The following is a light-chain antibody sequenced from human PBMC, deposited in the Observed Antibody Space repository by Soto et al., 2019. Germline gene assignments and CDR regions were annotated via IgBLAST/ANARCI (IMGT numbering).Light chain of an antibody. CDR2: KAS. Sequence: DIQMTQSPSTLSASVGDRVTITCRASQSISSWLAWYQQEPGKAPKILIYKASSLESGVPSRFSGSGSGTEFTLTIISLQPDDFATYYCQQYNSYPITFGQGTRLEIK. CDR1: QSISSW. V-gene: IGKV1-5*03. J-gene: IGKJ5*01. CDR3: QQYNSYPIT.